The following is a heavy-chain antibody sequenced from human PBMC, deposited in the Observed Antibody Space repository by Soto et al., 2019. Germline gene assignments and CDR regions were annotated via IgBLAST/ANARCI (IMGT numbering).Heavy chain of an antibody. CDR2: TYYRSKWFN. CDR1: GDSVSSNSAA. D-gene: IGHD2-15*01. Sequence: PSQTLSLTCAISGDSVSSNSAAWNWIRQSPSTGLEWLGRTYYRSKWFNDYAVSVKSRITINPDTSKNQFSLHLNSVTPEDTAVYYCARVGSRIDCSAVRCSFDYWGQGILVTVSS. V-gene: IGHV6-1*01. CDR3: ARVGSRIDCSAVRCSFDY. J-gene: IGHJ4*02.